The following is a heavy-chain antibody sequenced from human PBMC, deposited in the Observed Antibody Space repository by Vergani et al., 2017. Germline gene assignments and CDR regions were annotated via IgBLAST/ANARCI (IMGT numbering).Heavy chain of an antibody. Sequence: QVQLVESGGGLVKPGGSLRLSCAASGFTFSDYYMSWIRQAPGKGLEWVSYISSSSSYTNYADSVKGRFTISRDNAKNSLYLQMNSLGAEDTAVYYCARDLGYGSGSYSDWFDPWGQGTLVTVSS. CDR2: ISSSSSYT. J-gene: IGHJ5*02. V-gene: IGHV3-11*05. D-gene: IGHD3-10*01. CDR1: GFTFSDYY. CDR3: ARDLGYGSGSYSDWFDP.